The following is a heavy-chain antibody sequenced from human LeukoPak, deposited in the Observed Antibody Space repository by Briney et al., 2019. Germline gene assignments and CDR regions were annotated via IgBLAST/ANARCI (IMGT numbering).Heavy chain of an antibody. CDR1: GFTFSNYE. D-gene: IGHD5-18*01. Sequence: GGSLRLSCTASGFTFSNYELNWVRQAPGKGLDWVSYISSSSSTIYYADSVKGRFTISRDNAKNSLYLQMNSLRAEDTAVYYRARGYSYGYHFDYWGQGTLVTVSS. J-gene: IGHJ4*02. CDR2: ISSSSSTI. CDR3: ARGYSYGYHFDY. V-gene: IGHV3-48*01.